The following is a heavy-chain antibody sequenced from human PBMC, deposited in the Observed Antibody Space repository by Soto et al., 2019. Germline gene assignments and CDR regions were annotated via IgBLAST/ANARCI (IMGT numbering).Heavy chain of an antibody. D-gene: IGHD1-1*01. CDR1: GFIFNTYS. Sequence: DVQLLESGGGLVQPGGPLRLSCAASGFIFNTYSMSWVRQAPGKGLEWVSAISTTGGSTYYADSVKGRFAISRDNSQNTLYLQVNSLRAEDTAIYYCARPDGATYNFRYWGQGTLVTVSS. CDR2: ISTTGGST. CDR3: ARPDGATYNFRY. V-gene: IGHV3-23*01. J-gene: IGHJ4*02.